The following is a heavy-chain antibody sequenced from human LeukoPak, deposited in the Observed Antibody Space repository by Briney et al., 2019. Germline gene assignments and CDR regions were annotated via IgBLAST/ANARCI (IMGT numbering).Heavy chain of an antibody. CDR1: GFTFSSYA. D-gene: IGHD5-18*01. CDR2: ISYDGSNK. V-gene: IGHV3-30*04. J-gene: IGHJ4*02. Sequence: GRSLRLSCAASGFTFSSYAMHWVRQAPGKGLEWVAVISYDGSNKYYADSVKGRFTISRDNSKNTLYLQMNSLRAEDTAVYYCARMGVDTAMVTLNYFDYWGQGTLVTVSS. CDR3: ARMGVDTAMVTLNYFDY.